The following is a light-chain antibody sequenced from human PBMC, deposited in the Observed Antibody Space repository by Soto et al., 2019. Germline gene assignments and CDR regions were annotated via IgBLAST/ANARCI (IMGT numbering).Light chain of an antibody. CDR1: QSVNSN. CDR2: GAS. Sequence: EIEMTQSPATLSVSPGERATLSCRATQSVNSNLAWYQQKPGQAPRLLIYGASTRATGIPARFSGSGSGTEFTLTISSLQSEDFAVYYSQQYNKRRTFRQGTKVQIK. J-gene: IGKJ1*01. V-gene: IGKV3-15*01. CDR3: QQYNKRRT.